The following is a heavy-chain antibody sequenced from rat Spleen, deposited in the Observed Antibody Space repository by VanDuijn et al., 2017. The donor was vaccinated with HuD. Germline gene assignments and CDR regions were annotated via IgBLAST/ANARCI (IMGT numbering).Heavy chain of an antibody. Sequence: EVQLQESGPGLVKPSQSLSLTCSVTGYSITSNYWGWIRKFPGNKMEWMGYISYSGSTSYNPSLKSRISITRDTSKNQFFLQLNSVTTEDTATYYCARCDYYSGGYYFDYWGQGVMVTVSS. CDR3: ARCDYYSGGYYFDY. CDR2: ISYSGST. D-gene: IGHD1-1*01. V-gene: IGHV3-1*01. J-gene: IGHJ2*01. CDR1: GYSITSNY.